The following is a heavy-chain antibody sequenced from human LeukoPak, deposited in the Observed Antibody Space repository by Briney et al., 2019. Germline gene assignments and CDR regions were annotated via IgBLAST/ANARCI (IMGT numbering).Heavy chain of an antibody. Sequence: GGSLRLSCAASGFTFSDYYMSWVRQAPGKGLEWVSAISGSGGSTYYADSVKGRFTISRDNSKNTLYLQMNSLRAEDTAVYYCAKTGGYSSGWSDYWGQGTLVTVSS. J-gene: IGHJ4*02. CDR3: AKTGGYSSGWSDY. V-gene: IGHV3-23*01. D-gene: IGHD6-19*01. CDR1: GFTFSDYY. CDR2: ISGSGGST.